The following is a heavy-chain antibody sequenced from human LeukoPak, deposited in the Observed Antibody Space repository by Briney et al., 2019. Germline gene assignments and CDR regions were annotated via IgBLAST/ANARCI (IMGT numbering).Heavy chain of an antibody. CDR3: AKGRDNSVYSYFEY. D-gene: IGHD3-22*01. J-gene: IGHJ4*02. CDR2: ISYDGNDK. CDR1: GFTFSSYA. V-gene: IGHV3-30*04. Sequence: AGGSLRLSCAASGFTFSSYAMHWVRQAPGKGLEWVAVISYDGNDKYYADSVKGRFTISRDDSKNTLYLQMNGLRPEDTAVYYCAKGRDNSVYSYFEYWGQGTLVTVSS.